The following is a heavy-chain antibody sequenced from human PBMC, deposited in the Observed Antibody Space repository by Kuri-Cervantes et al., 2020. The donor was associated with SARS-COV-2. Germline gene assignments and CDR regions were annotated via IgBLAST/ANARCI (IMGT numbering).Heavy chain of an antibody. D-gene: IGHD3-3*01. CDR3: ARDRATIFGVVTPSWYFDL. Sequence: GSLRLSCAVYGGSFSGYYWSWIRQPPGKGLEWIGYIYYSGSTNYNPSLKSRVTISVDTSKNQFSLKLSSVTAADTAVYYCARDRATIFGVVTPSWYFDLWGRGTLVTVSS. V-gene: IGHV4-59*01. CDR2: IYYSGST. CDR1: GGSFSGYY. J-gene: IGHJ2*01.